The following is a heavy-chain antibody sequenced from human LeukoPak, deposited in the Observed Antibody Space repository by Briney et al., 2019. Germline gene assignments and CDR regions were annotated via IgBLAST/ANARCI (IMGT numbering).Heavy chain of an antibody. CDR2: INPNSGGT. Sequence: ASVKVPCKASGYTFTGYYMHWVRQAPGQGLEWMGWINPNSGGTNYAQKFQGRVTMTRDTSISTVYVELSRLTSDDTAVYYCVRGGGFCSSSSCHDFSFDYWGQGTLVTVSS. CDR3: VRGGGFCSSSSCHDFSFDY. CDR1: GYTFTGYY. V-gene: IGHV1-2*02. J-gene: IGHJ4*02. D-gene: IGHD2-2*01.